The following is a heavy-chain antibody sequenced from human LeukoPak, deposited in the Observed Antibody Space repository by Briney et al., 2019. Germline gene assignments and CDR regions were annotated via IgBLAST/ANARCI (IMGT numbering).Heavy chain of an antibody. CDR2: ISTSSSII. CDR3: ARVEWNSSSFLQFDP. J-gene: IGHJ5*02. D-gene: IGHD6-6*01. CDR1: GFTFSTYS. Sequence: GGSLGLSCAASGFTFSTYSMNWVRQAPGKGLEWVSYISTSSSIIYYADSVKGRFTISRDNSKNTLYLQMNSLRAEDTAVYYCARVEWNSSSFLQFDPWGQGTLVTVSS. V-gene: IGHV3-48*01.